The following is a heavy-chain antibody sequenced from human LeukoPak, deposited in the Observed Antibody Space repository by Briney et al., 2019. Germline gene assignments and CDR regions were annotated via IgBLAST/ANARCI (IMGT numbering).Heavy chain of an antibody. CDR3: ASERAYCGGDCYPANLYYFDY. D-gene: IGHD2-21*01. Sequence: ASVKVSCKASGYTFTGYYMLWVRQAPGQGLEWMGWINPNSGGTNYAQKFQGRVTMTRDTSISTAYMELSRLRSDDTAVYYCASERAYCGGDCYPANLYYFDYWGQGTLVTVSS. J-gene: IGHJ4*02. CDR2: INPNSGGT. V-gene: IGHV1-2*02. CDR1: GYTFTGYY.